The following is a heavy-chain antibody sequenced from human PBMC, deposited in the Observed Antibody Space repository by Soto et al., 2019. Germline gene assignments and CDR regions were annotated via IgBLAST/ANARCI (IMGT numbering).Heavy chain of an antibody. CDR3: ARDPAGYYYYYGMDV. CDR1: AFTFSSYI. J-gene: IGHJ6*02. V-gene: IGHV3-21*01. CDR2: ISSSSSYI. Sequence: LXLSCAASAFTFSSYIMNWVRQAPVKGLEWVSSISSSSSYIYYADSVKGRFTISRDNAKNSLYLQMNSLRAEDTAVYYCARDPAGYYYYYGMDVWGQGTTVTVSS.